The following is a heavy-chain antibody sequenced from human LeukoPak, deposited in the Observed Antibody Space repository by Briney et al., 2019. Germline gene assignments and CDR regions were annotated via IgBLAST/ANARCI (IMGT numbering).Heavy chain of an antibody. CDR1: GGTFSSYA. D-gene: IGHD2-2*01. CDR2: IIPIFGTA. V-gene: IGHV1-69*01. CDR3: ARVRDIVVVPAAMSAFDP. J-gene: IGHJ5*02. Sequence: SVKVSCKASGGTFSSYAISWVRQAPGQGLEWMGGIIPIFGTANYAQKFQGRVTITADESTSPAYMELSSLRSEDTAVYYCARVRDIVVVPAAMSAFDPWGQGTLVTVSS.